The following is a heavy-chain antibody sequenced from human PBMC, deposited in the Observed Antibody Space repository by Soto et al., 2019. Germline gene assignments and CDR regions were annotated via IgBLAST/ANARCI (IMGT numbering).Heavy chain of an antibody. CDR3: SRPSYYYDSSGFEPGAFDI. V-gene: IGHV3-49*03. CDR2: IRSKNYGRTT. D-gene: IGHD3-22*01. Sequence: GSLRLSCTGSGFTFGNNAMTWFRQAPGKGLEWVGFIRSKNYGRTTEYAASVQGRFTISRDDSKGIAYLEMNSLTTDDTAVYYCSRPSYYYDSSGFEPGAFDIWGQGTMVTV. CDR1: GFTFGNNA. J-gene: IGHJ3*02.